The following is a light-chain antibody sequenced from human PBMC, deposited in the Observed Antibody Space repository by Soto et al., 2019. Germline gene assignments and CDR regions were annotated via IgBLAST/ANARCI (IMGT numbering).Light chain of an antibody. V-gene: IGLV1-44*01. Sequence: QSVLTQPPSASGTPGQRVTISCSGSSSNIGINTVNWYQQLPVTAPRVLIYSNNQRPSGVPDRFSGSKSGTSASLAISGLQSDDDADYYCAAWDDSLIGVVFGGVTKVTVL. CDR2: SNN. CDR1: SSNIGINT. J-gene: IGLJ2*01. CDR3: AAWDDSLIGVV.